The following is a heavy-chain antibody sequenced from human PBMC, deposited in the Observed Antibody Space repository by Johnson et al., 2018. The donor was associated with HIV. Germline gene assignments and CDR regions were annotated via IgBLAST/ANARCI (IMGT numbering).Heavy chain of an antibody. V-gene: IGHV3-30*02. CDR3: ARGEDGVDAFDI. CDR1: GFTFSSYG. CDR2: IRYDGSKK. J-gene: IGHJ3*02. Sequence: QMLLVESGGGVVQPGGSLRLSCAASGFTFSSYGMHRVRQAPGKGLEWVAFIRYDGSKKYYADSVKGRFTISRDNSKNTLYLQMNSLRAEDTAVYYCARGEDGVDAFDIWGQGTMVTVSS. D-gene: IGHD4-17*01.